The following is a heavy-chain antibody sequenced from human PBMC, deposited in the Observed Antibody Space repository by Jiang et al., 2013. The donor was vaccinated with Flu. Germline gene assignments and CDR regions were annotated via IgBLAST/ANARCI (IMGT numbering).Heavy chain of an antibody. V-gene: IGHV3-74*01. CDR1: GFTFSSYW. CDR2: INSDGSST. J-gene: IGHJ5*02. Sequence: VQLVESGGGLVQPGGSLRLSCAASGFTFSSYWMHWVRQAPGKGLVWVSRINSDGSSTSYADSVKGRFTISRDNAKNTLYLQMNSLRAEDTAVYYCARGWGIVGAHVNWFDPWGQGTLVTVSS. D-gene: IGHD1-26*01. CDR3: ARGWGIVGAHVNWFDP.